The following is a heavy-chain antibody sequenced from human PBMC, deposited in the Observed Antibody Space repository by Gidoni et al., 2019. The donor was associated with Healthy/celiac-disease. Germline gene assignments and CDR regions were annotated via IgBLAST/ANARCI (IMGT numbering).Heavy chain of an antibody. D-gene: IGHD3-3*01. J-gene: IGHJ4*02. CDR1: GFTFGSDG. CDR3: AKDQSYDFWSGYCDY. CDR2: ISYDGSNK. Sequence: QVQLVESGGGVVQPGRSLRLSCAASGFTFGSDGMHWVRQAPGKGLEWVAVISYDGSNKYYADSVKGRFTISRDNSKNTLYLQMNSLRAEDTAVYYCAKDQSYDFWSGYCDYWGQGTLVTVSS. V-gene: IGHV3-30*18.